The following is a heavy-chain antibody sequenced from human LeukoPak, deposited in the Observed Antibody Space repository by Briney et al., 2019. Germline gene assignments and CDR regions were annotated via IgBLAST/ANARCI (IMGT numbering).Heavy chain of an antibody. CDR2: ICGSGGST. CDR1: GFTFSSYA. Sequence: PGGSLRLSCAASGFTFSSYAVSCVREAPGKGLEWVSAICGSGGSTYYADSVKGRFTISRVNSKNTLYLQMNSLRAEDTAVYYCAKDLGDIVVVVAATADYWGQGTLVTVSS. D-gene: IGHD2-15*01. CDR3: AKDLGDIVVVVAATADY. V-gene: IGHV3-23*01. J-gene: IGHJ4*02.